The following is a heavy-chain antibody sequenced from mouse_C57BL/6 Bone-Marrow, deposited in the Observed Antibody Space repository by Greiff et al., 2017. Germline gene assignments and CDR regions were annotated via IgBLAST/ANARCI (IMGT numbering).Heavy chain of an antibody. CDR3: ERHEEDGYYVPFAY. J-gene: IGHJ3*01. V-gene: IGHV1-62-2*01. CDR1: GFTFTEYT. CDR2: FCPGSGSI. D-gene: IGHD2-3*01. Sequence: VQLQQSGADLVKPGASVKLSCTASGFTFTEYTIHWVHQRSGQGLEWLGWFCPGSGSIKYNEKFKDKATLTTDKSSSTVYMELSRLTSEDSAVYFCERHEEDGYYVPFAYWGQGTLVTVSA.